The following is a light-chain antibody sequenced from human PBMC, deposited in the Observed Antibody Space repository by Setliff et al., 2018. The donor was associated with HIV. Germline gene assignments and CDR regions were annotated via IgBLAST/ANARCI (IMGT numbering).Light chain of an antibody. V-gene: IGLV2-14*03. CDR1: SSDVGGYNY. CDR2: DVS. CDR3: SSYTNTPLYV. J-gene: IGLJ1*01. Sequence: SVLTQPASVSGSPGQSITISCTGTSSDVGGYNYVSWYQQHPGKAPKLMIYDVSNRPSGVSNRFSGSKSGNTASLIISGLQPEDEADYYCSSYTNTPLYVFGTGTKVTVL.